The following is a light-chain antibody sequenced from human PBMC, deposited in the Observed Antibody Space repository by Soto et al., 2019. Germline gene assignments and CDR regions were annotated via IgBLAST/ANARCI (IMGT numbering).Light chain of an antibody. CDR2: DVS. J-gene: IGLJ1*01. CDR1: SSDVGGYNY. Sequence: QSALTQPASVSGSPGQSITISCTGTSSDVGGYNYVSWYQQHPGKAPKLMIYDVSNRPSGVSNRFSGSKSGNTASLTIPGLHAEDEADYYCSSYTRSSTLYVFGTGTEVIVL. CDR3: SSYTRSSTLYV. V-gene: IGLV2-14*01.